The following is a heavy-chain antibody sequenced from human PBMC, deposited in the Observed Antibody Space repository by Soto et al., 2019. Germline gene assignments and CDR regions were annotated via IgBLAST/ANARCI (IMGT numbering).Heavy chain of an antibody. Sequence: RGSLRLSCVASGFTFSTYDMNWVRQAPGKGLEWVSSINRSSIYIYYADSVRGRFTISRDNAKNSLYLQMDSLRVEDTAVYYCARRTVTTYHYFDYWGQGTLVIVSS. J-gene: IGHJ4*02. CDR2: INRSSIYI. D-gene: IGHD4-17*01. CDR3: ARRTVTTYHYFDY. V-gene: IGHV3-21*01. CDR1: GFTFSTYD.